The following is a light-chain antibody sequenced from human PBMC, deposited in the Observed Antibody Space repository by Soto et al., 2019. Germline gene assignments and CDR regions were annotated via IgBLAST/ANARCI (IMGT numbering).Light chain of an antibody. CDR2: AAS. CDR1: PGISSW. Sequence: DIQMTQSPSSVSASVGDRVTITCRASPGISSWLAWYQQKPGKAPKLLIYAASSLQSGVPSRFSGSGPGTDFTLSISSLQPEDFATYYCQQANSFPSFTFGPGTKVDIK. J-gene: IGKJ3*01. V-gene: IGKV1-12*02. CDR3: QQANSFPSFT.